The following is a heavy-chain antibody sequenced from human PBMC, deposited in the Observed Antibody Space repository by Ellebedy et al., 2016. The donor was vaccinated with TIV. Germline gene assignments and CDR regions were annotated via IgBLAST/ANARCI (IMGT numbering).Heavy chain of an antibody. J-gene: IGHJ4*02. Sequence: PGGSLRLSCAASGFTFGSYWMSWVRQALGKGLEWVANIKIDGSQEYYVESVKGRFTISRDNAKNSLYLQMNSLRAEDTAVYYCAKGGAWDLDYWGQGTLVTVSS. CDR2: IKIDGSQE. V-gene: IGHV3-7*03. CDR3: AKGGAWDLDY. D-gene: IGHD1-26*01. CDR1: GFTFGSYW.